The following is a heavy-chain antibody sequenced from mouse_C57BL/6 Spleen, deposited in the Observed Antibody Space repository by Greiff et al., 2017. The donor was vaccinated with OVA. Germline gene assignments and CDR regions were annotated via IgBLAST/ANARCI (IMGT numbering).Heavy chain of an antibody. Sequence: EVQLQQSGPELVKPGASVKISCKASGYTFTDYYMNWVKQSHGKSLEWIGDINPNNGGTSYNQKFKGKATLTVDKSSSTAYMELRSLTSEDSAVYYCARDNPYAMDYWGQGTSVTVSS. V-gene: IGHV1-26*01. D-gene: IGHD6-1*01. CDR1: GYTFTDYY. CDR2: INPNNGGT. J-gene: IGHJ4*01. CDR3: ARDNPYAMDY.